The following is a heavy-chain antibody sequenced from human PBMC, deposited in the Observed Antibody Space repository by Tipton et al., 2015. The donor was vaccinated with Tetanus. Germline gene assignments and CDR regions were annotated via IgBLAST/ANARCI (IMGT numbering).Heavy chain of an antibody. V-gene: IGHV4-61*08. CDR3: ARVKGTYNHYGLDV. D-gene: IGHD3-10*01. CDR2: SHYSGST. Sequence: TLSLTCTVSGGSVSGGDYHWSWIRQPPGKGLEWIGYSHYSGSTSSNPSLKSRVTISLDTSKNQFSLRLRSVTAADTAVYYCARVKGTYNHYGLDVWGQGTTVTVAS. CDR1: GGSVSGGDYH. J-gene: IGHJ6*02.